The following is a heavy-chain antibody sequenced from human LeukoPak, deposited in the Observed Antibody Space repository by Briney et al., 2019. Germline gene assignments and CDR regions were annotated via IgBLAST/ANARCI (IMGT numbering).Heavy chain of an antibody. CDR1: GFTFSSYW. V-gene: IGHV3-7*01. CDR2: IKQDGSEK. Sequence: GGSLRLSCAASGFTFSSYWMSWVRQAPGKGLEWVANIKQDGSEKYYVDSVKGRFTISRDNAKNSLYLQMNSLRAEDTAVYYCARDGRIAAAGTTTNYFDYWGQGTLVTVSS. D-gene: IGHD6-13*01. J-gene: IGHJ4*02. CDR3: ARDGRIAAAGTTTNYFDY.